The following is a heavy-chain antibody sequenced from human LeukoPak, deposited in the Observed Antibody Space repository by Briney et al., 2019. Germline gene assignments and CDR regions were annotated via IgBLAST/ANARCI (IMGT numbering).Heavy chain of an antibody. D-gene: IGHD5-18*01. CDR3: AKGVGYSSSDAFDI. J-gene: IGHJ3*02. CDR2: ISWSSRAS. Sequence: GGSLRLSCAASGFTFKDYAMHWVRQAPGKGLGWVSGISWSSRASAYADSVKSRFTISRDNAKNSLYLQMNSLRVEDTALYYCAKGVGYSSSDAFDIWGQGTMVTVSS. CDR1: GFTFKDYA. V-gene: IGHV3-9*01.